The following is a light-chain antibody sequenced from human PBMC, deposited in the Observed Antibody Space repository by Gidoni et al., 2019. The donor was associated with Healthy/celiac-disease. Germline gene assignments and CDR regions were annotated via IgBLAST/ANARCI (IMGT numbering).Light chain of an antibody. CDR3: QQYGSSPYT. CDR2: GAS. Sequence: EIVLTQSPGTLSLSPGERATLSCRASQSVSSSYLAWYQQKPGQAPRLLIYGASSRATGIQDRFSGSGSGTDFTLTIIRLEPEDFAVYYCQQYGSSPYTFGQGTKLEIK. V-gene: IGKV3-20*01. J-gene: IGKJ2*01. CDR1: QSVSSSY.